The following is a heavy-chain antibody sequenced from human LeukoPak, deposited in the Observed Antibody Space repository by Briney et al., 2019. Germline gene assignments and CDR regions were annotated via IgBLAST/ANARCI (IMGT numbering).Heavy chain of an antibody. J-gene: IGHJ5*02. D-gene: IGHD6-13*01. Sequence: PGGSLRLSCAASGFTFSSYSMNWVRQAPGKGLEWVSSIGGSGAITYYADSVKGRFTISRDNAKNSLYLQMNSLRAEDTAVYYCARDSVAAAGDAWGQGTLVTVSS. CDR3: ARDSVAAAGDA. CDR1: GFTFSSYS. V-gene: IGHV3-21*01. CDR2: IGGSGAIT.